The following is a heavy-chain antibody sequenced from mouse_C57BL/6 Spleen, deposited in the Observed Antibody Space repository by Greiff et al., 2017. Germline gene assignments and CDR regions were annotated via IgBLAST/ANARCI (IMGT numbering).Heavy chain of an antibody. J-gene: IGHJ3*01. V-gene: IGHV5-17*01. CDR1: GFTFSDYG. Sequence: DVMLVESGGGLVKPGGSLKLSCAASGFTFSDYGMHWVRQAPGKGLEWVAYISRGSSTIYYADTVKGRFTLSRDNAKTTLFLQMTSLGSEDTAMYYGARGGPWFAYWGQGTLVTVSA. D-gene: IGHD3-3*01. CDR2: ISRGSSTI. CDR3: ARGGPWFAY.